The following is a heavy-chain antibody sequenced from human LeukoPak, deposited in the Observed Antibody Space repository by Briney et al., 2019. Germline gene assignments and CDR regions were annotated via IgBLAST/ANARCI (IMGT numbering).Heavy chain of an antibody. V-gene: IGHV4-59*08. CDR3: ARGSYSYLFDY. D-gene: IGHD5-18*01. CDR2: IFNSGNT. CDR1: GASISSYY. Sequence: SETLSLTCTVSGASISSYYWSWIRQPPGKGLEWIGDIFNSGNTNYNPSLKSRVTISVDTSKNQFSLRLTSVTDADTAVYYCARGSYSYLFDYWGPGTLVTVSS. J-gene: IGHJ4*02.